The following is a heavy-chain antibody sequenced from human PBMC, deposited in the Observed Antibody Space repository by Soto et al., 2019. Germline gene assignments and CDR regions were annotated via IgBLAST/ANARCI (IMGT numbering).Heavy chain of an antibody. V-gene: IGHV3-20*04. CDR1: GFIFCDYS. Sequence: GSLRLSCVASGFIFCDYSMRWVPQGPGMGLEWVAVIHWNGYSTGYADSVKGRFTISRDNAKNSLYLQMNSLRAEDTAFYYCARPTYYYDSSGPPAYWGQGTLVTVSS. D-gene: IGHD3-22*01. J-gene: IGHJ4*02. CDR2: IHWNGYST. CDR3: ARPTYYYDSSGPPAY.